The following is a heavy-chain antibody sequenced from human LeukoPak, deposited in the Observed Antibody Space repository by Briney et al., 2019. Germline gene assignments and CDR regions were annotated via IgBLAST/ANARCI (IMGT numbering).Heavy chain of an antibody. D-gene: IGHD6-19*01. CDR3: ARDQGRSSGWPNYYYYYYMDV. V-gene: IGHV3-11*04. CDR2: ISSSGSTI. J-gene: IGHJ6*03. Sequence: LSLTCTVSGGSISTYYWSWIRQAPGKGLEWVSYISSSGSTIYYADSVKGRFTISRDNAKNSLYLQMNSLRAEDTAVYYCARDQGRSSGWPNYYYYYYMDVWGKGTTVTVSS. CDR1: GGSISTYY.